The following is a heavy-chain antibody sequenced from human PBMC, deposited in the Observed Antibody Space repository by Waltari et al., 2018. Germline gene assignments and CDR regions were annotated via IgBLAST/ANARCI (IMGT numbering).Heavy chain of an antibody. Sequence: QVQLVESGGGVVQPGRSLRLSCAASGFTFSSDGLHWVPQAPGKGLEWVAVIWYDGSNKYYADSVKGRFTISRDNSKNTLYLQMNSLRAEDTAVYYCAREAPHHRYYGMDVWGQGTTVTVSS. J-gene: IGHJ6*02. CDR1: GFTFSSDG. V-gene: IGHV3-33*01. CDR2: IWYDGSNK. CDR3: AREAPHHRYYGMDV.